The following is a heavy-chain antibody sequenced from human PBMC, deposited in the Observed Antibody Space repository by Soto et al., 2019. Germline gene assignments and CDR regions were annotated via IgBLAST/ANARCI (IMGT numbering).Heavy chain of an antibody. CDR1: GGSISSAGYY. V-gene: IGHV4-31*03. J-gene: IGHJ4*02. Sequence: SETLSFTCTVSGGSISSAGYYWSWIRQHPGKGLEWTGFIYYTGSTDYNPSLKSRVSMSVDTSKNQFSLRLTSVTAADTAVYYCARGPEYHYDNSGFKYWGQGTLVTVSS. CDR2: IYYTGST. CDR3: ARGPEYHYDNSGFKY. D-gene: IGHD3-22*01.